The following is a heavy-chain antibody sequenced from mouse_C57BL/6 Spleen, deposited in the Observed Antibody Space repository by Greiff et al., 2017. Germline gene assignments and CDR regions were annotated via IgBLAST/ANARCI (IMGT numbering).Heavy chain of an antibody. J-gene: IGHJ2*01. V-gene: IGHV1-55*01. CDR3: ARGGGYYVPYYFDY. CDR2: IYPGSGST. Sequence: QVHVKQPGAELVKPGASVKMSCKASGYTFTSYWITWVKQRPGQGLEWIGDIYPGSGSTNYNEKFKSKATLTVDTSSSTAYMQLSSLTSEDSAVYYGARGGGYYVPYYFDYWGQGTTLTVSS. D-gene: IGHD2-3*01. CDR1: GYTFTSYW.